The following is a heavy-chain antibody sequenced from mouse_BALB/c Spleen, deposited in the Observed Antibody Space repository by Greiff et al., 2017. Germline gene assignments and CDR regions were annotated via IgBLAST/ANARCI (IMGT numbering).Heavy chain of an antibody. V-gene: IGHV5-17*02. CDR3: ARGATIVAMDY. J-gene: IGHJ4*01. CDR2: ISSGSSTI. D-gene: IGHD1-1*01. Sequence: DVMVEESGAGLVQPGGSLKLSCAASGFTFTSFCMHWVRQAPEKGLEWIGYISSGSSTIYYADTVKGRSTITGDNPNNTLFLQMTSLTSEDTALYYCARGATIVAMDYWGQGTSVTVSS. CDR1: GFTFTSFC.